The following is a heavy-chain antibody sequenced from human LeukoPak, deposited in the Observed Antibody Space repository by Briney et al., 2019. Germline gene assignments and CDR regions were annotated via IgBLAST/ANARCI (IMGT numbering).Heavy chain of an antibody. CDR3: ARDRLTPSTSFDY. J-gene: IGHJ4*02. Sequence: ASVKVSCKASGGTFSSYAISWVRQAPGQGLEWMGGIIPIFGTANYAQKFQGRVTITADESTSTAYMELSSLRSEDTAVYYCARDRLTPSTSFDYWGQGTLVTVSS. CDR1: GGTFSSYA. V-gene: IGHV1-69*13. CDR2: IIPIFGTA. D-gene: IGHD2-2*01.